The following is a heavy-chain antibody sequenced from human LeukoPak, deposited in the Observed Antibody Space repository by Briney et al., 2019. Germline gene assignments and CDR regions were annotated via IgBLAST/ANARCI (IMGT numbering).Heavy chain of an antibody. J-gene: IGHJ5*02. V-gene: IGHV4-59*01. D-gene: IGHD2-2*01. CDR2: IYYSGST. Sequence: SETLSLTCTVSGGSISSYYWSWIRQPPGKGLVWIGYIYYSGSTNYNPSLKSRVTISVDTSKNQFSLKLSSVTAADTAVYYCARDVSSLFCSSSSCPNWFDPWGQGTLVTVSS. CDR3: ARDVSSLFCSSSSCPNWFDP. CDR1: GGSISSYY.